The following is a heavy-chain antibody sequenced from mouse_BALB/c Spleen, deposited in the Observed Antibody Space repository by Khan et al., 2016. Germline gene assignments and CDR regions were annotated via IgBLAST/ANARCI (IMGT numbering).Heavy chain of an antibody. J-gene: IGHJ2*01. CDR2: IYPGDGDT. V-gene: IGHV1-87*01. D-gene: IGHD1-1*01. CDR3: ASYNGSSYDYFDY. Sequence: QVQLKQSGAELARPGASVKLSCKASGYTFTSYWMQWVKQRPGQGLEWIGAIYPGDGDTRYTQKFKGKATLTADKSSSTAYMQLSSLASEDSAVCYYASYNGSSYDYFDYWGAGTTLTVSS. CDR1: GYTFTSYW.